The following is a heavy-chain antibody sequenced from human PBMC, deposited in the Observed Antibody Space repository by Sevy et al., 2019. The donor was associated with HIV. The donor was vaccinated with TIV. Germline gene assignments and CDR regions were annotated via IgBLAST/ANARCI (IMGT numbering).Heavy chain of an antibody. CDR3: ARDQGNTGIYYYYGMDV. J-gene: IGHJ6*02. CDR2: IKQDGSEK. D-gene: IGHD3-10*01. V-gene: IGHV3-7*01. CDR1: GFTFSSYW. Sequence: GGSLRLSCAASGFTFSSYWMSWVRQAPGKGLEWVANIKQDGSEKYYVDSVKGRFTSSRDNAKNSLYLQMNSLRAEDTAVYYCARDQGNTGIYYYYGMDVWGQGTTVNVSS.